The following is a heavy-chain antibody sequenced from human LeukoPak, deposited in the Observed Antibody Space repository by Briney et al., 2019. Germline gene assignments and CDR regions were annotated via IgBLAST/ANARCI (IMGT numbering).Heavy chain of an antibody. Sequence: SVKVSCKASGGTFSGRAISWVRQAPGQGLEWMGGLIPIFGTTNYTQRFQGRLKISTDDSTATAYMEMSSLRSEDTAVYYCAGGDPFNYYMDVWGEGTTVTVFS. CDR2: LIPIFGTT. V-gene: IGHV1-69*05. CDR1: GGTFSGRA. J-gene: IGHJ6*03. D-gene: IGHD2-21*01. CDR3: AGGDPFNYYMDV.